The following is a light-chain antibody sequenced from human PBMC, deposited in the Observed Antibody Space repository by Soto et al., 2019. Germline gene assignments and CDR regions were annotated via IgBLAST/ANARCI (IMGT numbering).Light chain of an antibody. CDR2: DAS. CDR1: QSISGS. V-gene: IGKV1-5*01. Sequence: IQMPQSPSTLSASVGDRVTITCGASQSISGSLAWYQQKPGKAPELLIYDASSLQGGVPSRFSGSGSGTEFTLTISSLQPDDFATYYCQHYNSYWWTFGQGTKVDI. J-gene: IGKJ1*01. CDR3: QHYNSYWWT.